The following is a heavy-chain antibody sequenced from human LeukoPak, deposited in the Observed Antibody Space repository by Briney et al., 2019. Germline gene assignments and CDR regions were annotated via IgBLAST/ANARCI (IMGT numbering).Heavy chain of an antibody. CDR2: VFHSGST. CDR3: ARDSSGYYRIDY. D-gene: IGHD3-22*01. J-gene: IGHJ4*02. V-gene: IGHV4-59*08. Sequence: SETLSLTCSVSGGSISSYYWSWIRQPPGKGLEWIGYVFHSGSTNYNPSLKSRVTISVDTSKNQFSLKLTSVTAADTAVYYCARDSSGYYRIDYWGQGTLVTVSS. CDR1: GGSISSYY.